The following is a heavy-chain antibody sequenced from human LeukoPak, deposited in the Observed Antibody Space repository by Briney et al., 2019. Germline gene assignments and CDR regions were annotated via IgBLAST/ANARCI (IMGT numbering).Heavy chain of an antibody. CDR1: GITVSTNY. J-gene: IGHJ4*02. CDR2: IYSGGTS. Sequence: GGSLRLSCAASGITVSTNYMNWVRQAPGKGLEWVSVIYSGGTSYYADSVKGRFTISRDNSKSTLYLQMNSLRAEDTAVYYCAKATLITVTTQVIFDYWGQGTLVTVSS. CDR3: AKATLITVTTQVIFDY. D-gene: IGHD4-17*01. V-gene: IGHV3-53*01.